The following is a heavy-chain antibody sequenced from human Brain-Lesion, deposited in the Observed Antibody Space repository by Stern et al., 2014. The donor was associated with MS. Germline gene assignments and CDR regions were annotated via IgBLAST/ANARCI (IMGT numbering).Heavy chain of an antibody. CDR2: ITEDGTEK. CDR1: GFTFGNYW. D-gene: IGHD3-3*01. J-gene: IGHJ6*02. CDR3: ARVYNTIYGIVTQRGSGMDV. Sequence: VQLVESGGGLVQPGGSLTISCTAAGFTFGNYWMTWVRQAPGKGVEWVANITEDGTEKNYVDSVKCRFTISRDNARNSLYLQMNSLRVEDTALYYCARVYNTIYGIVTQRGSGMDVWGQGTTVIVSS. V-gene: IGHV3-7*01.